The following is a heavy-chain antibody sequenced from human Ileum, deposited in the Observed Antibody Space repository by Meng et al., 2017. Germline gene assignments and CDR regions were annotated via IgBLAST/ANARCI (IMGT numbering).Heavy chain of an antibody. CDR1: GGSVSSSGYQ. CDR3: ARDHWGSLDY. J-gene: IGHJ4*02. V-gene: IGHV4-61*08. CDR2: AST. Sequence: QVQLQESGPGLVRPSETRSLICAVSGGSVSSSGYQWGWIRQPPGKGLEWIGYASTNYNPSLKSRVTISVDTSKNQFSLKLTSVTAADTAVYYCARDHWGSLDYWGQGVLVTVSS. D-gene: IGHD7-27*01.